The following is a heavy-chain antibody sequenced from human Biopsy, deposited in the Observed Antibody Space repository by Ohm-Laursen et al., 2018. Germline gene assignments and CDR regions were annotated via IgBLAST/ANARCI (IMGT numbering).Heavy chain of an antibody. CDR1: GGTFSIYG. J-gene: IGHJ1*01. Sequence: ASVKVSCKAPGGTFSIYGANWVRQAPGQGLGWLGGNITILGTGNYAQKFQDRVTVAADTSTSTATMELRSLRSDDTAVYYCATKLTGYFHHWGQGTLVIVSS. D-gene: IGHD3-9*01. CDR3: ATKLTGYFHH. CDR2: NITILGTG. V-gene: IGHV1-69*06.